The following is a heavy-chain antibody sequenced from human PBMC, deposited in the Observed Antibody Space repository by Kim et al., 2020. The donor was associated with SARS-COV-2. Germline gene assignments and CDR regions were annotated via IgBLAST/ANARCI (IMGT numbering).Heavy chain of an antibody. Sequence: GGSLRLSCAASGFTFSSYSMNWVRQAPGKGLEWVSSISSSSSYIYYADSVKGRFTISRDNAKNSLYLQMNSLRAEDTAVYYCARDRERYSSGWELATTDYWGQGTPVTVSS. CDR3: ARDRERYSSGWELATTDY. V-gene: IGHV3-21*01. CDR2: ISSSSSYI. J-gene: IGHJ4*02. CDR1: GFTFSSYS. D-gene: IGHD6-19*01.